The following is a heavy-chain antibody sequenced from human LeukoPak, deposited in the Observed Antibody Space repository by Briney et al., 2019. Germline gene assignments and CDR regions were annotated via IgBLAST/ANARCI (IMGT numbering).Heavy chain of an antibody. CDR1: GGSISSSSYY. Sequence: SETLSLTCTVSGGSISSSSYYWGWIRQPPGKGLEWIGSIYYSGSTYYNPSLKSRVTISVDTSKNQFSLKLSSVTAADTAVYYCARDSSDYWGQGTLVTVSS. CDR2: IYYSGST. CDR3: ARDSSDY. V-gene: IGHV4-39*07. J-gene: IGHJ4*02.